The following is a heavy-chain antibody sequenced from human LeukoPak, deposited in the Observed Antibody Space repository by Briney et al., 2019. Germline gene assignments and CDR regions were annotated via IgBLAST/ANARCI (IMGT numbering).Heavy chain of an antibody. CDR2: IYHSGST. D-gene: IGHD2-15*01. CDR3: AREGGSYCSGGSCYSGWFDP. V-gene: IGHV4-38-2*02. J-gene: IGHJ5*02. CDR1: GYYISSGYY. Sequence: SETLSLTCAVCGYYISSGYYWGWIRQPPGKGLEWIGSIYHSGSTYYNPSLKSRVTISVDTSKNQFSLKLSSVTAADTAVYYCAREGGSYCSGGSCYSGWFDPWGQGTLVTVSS.